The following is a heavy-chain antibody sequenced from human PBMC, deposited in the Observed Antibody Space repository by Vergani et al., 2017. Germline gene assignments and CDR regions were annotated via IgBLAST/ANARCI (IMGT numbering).Heavy chain of an antibody. J-gene: IGHJ4*02. Sequence: QVQLQESGPGLVKPSETLSLTCTVPGGSISSYYWSWIRQPPGKGLEWIGEIYHSGSTNYNPSLKGRVTISVDKSKNQFSLKLSSVTAADTAVYYCARESYGSGTEFDYWGQGTLVTVSS. D-gene: IGHD3-10*01. CDR1: GGSISSYY. CDR2: IYHSGST. CDR3: ARESYGSGTEFDY. V-gene: IGHV4-59*12.